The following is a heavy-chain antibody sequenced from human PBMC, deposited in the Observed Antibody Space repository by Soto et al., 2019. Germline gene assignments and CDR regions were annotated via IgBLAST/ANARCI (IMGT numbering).Heavy chain of an antibody. J-gene: IGHJ6*02. CDR2: INPNSGGT. D-gene: IGHD2-2*01. V-gene: IGHV1-2*04. Sequence: GASVKVSCKASGYTFTGYYMHWVRQAPGQGLEWMGWINPNSGGTNYAQKFQGWVTMTRDTSISTAYMELSRLRSDDTAVYYCARDVVVGYYYYGMDVWGQGTTVTVSS. CDR1: GYTFTGYY. CDR3: ARDVVVGYYYYGMDV.